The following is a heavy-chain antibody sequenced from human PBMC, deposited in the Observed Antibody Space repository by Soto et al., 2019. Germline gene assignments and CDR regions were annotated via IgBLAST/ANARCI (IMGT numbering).Heavy chain of an antibody. CDR3: TTEDIVVVPAAMQDYYYHMDV. CDR1: GFTFSNAW. CDR2: IKSKTDGGTT. Sequence: EVQLVESGGGLVKPGGSLRLSCAASGFTFSNAWMSWVRQAPGKGLEWVGRIKSKTDGGTTDYAAPVKGRFTISRDDSKNTMYLQMNSLKTADTAVYYCTTEDIVVVPAAMQDYYYHMDVWGKGTTVTVSS. D-gene: IGHD2-2*01. V-gene: IGHV3-15*01. J-gene: IGHJ6*03.